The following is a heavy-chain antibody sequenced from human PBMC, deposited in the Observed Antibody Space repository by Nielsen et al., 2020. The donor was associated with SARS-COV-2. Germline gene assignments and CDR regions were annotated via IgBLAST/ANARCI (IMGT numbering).Heavy chain of an antibody. CDR2: ISYDGSNK. D-gene: IGHD6-13*01. J-gene: IGHJ4*02. CDR3: ARDIRRGGVIAAAPHN. CDR1: GFTFRSYA. V-gene: IGHV3-30-3*01. Sequence: GESLKISCLASGFTFRSYAMHWVRQSPGKGLEWVAVISYDGSNKQYTDSVKGRVTVARDNAKNTLYLQMNSLRAEDTAVYYCARDIRRGGVIAAAPHNWGQGTLVTVSS.